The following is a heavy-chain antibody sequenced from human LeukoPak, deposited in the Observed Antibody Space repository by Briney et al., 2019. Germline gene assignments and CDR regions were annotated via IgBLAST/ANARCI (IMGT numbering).Heavy chain of an antibody. Sequence: QPGGSLILSCAASGFTFSTYAMSWVRQAPGKGLEWVSAICGSDGSRYYADSGKGRFTISRDNSKNTLYLQMNSLRGEDTAVYYCAKGGSPSCYSSSGYWGQGTLVTVSS. J-gene: IGHJ4*02. CDR1: GFTFSTYA. D-gene: IGHD2-2*01. V-gene: IGHV3-23*01. CDR3: AKGGSPSCYSSSGY. CDR2: ICGSDGSR.